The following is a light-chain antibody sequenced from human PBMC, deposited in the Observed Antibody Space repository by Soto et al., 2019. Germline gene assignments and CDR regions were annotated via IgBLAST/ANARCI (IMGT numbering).Light chain of an antibody. CDR3: QQYNRGT. CDR1: QSISSW. V-gene: IGKV1-5*01. Sequence: DIQMTQSPSTLSASVGDTVTITCRASQSISSWLAWYQQKPGKAPKLVIYDASSLDSGIPSRFSGSGSGTEFTLTISSLQPDDFATYYCQQYNRGTFGQGTKVEIK. J-gene: IGKJ1*01. CDR2: DAS.